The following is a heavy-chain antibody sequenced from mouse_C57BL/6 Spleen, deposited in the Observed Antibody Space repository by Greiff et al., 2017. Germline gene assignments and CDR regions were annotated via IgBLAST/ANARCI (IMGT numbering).Heavy chain of an antibody. D-gene: IGHD1-1*01. V-gene: IGHV1-64*01. Sequence: QVQLQQSGAELVKPGASVKLSCKASGYTFTSSWMHWVKQRPGPGLEWIGMIHPNSGSTNYNEKFKSKATLTVDKSSSTAYMQLSSLTSEDSAVYYCASPLYYYGSSYDYAMDDWGQVTSVT. CDR2: IHPNSGST. CDR3: ASPLYYYGSSYDYAMDD. CDR1: GYTFTSSW. J-gene: IGHJ4*01.